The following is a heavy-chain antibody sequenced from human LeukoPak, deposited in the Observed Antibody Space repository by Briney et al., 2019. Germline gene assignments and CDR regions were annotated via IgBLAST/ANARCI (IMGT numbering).Heavy chain of an antibody. J-gene: IGHJ4*02. D-gene: IGHD6-13*01. V-gene: IGHV1-18*01. Sequence: GASVKVSCKASGYTFTNYGISWVRQAPGQGLEWMGWISAHNGNTNYAQKLQGRVAMTTDTSTSTAYMELRSLRSEDTAAYYCARPSSSWSPANFDYWGQGTLVTVSS. CDR2: ISAHNGNT. CDR3: ARPSSSWSPANFDY. CDR1: GYTFTNYG.